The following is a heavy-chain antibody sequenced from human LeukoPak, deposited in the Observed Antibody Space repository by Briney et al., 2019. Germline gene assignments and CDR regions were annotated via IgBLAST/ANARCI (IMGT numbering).Heavy chain of an antibody. CDR2: IYSGGGTTK. J-gene: IGHJ2*01. V-gene: IGHV3-33*03. Sequence: PGTPLRLSCVASGLTFRNYGFHWVRQAPGKGLEWVAFIYSGGGTTKYYAESVKDRFTITRDDSRDTLYLQMNSLRAEDTAVYYCVVILVPGGVWHFDLWGRGTLVTVSS. D-gene: IGHD2-2*01. CDR1: GLTFRNYG. CDR3: VVILVPGGVWHFDL.